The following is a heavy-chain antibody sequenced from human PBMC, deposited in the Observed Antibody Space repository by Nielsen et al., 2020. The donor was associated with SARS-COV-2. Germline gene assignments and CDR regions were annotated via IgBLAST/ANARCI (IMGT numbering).Heavy chain of an antibody. J-gene: IGHJ4*02. CDR1: GGTFSYYA. CDR3: ARGEAAERWIRFPLDY. D-gene: IGHD5-24*01. V-gene: IGHV1-69*13. CDR2: INPFFSEP. Sequence: SVKVSCKPSGGTFSYYAISWVRQAPGQGLEWMGGINPFFSEPNYAQKFQGRLTINADASMNTAYMELNSLTSADTAMYYCARGEAAERWIRFPLDYWGQGTQVTVSS.